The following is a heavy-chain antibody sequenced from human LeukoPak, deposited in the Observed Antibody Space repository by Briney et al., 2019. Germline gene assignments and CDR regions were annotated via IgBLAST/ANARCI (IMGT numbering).Heavy chain of an antibody. CDR1: GGSISSSSYY. Sequence: SETLSLTCTVSGGSISSSSYYWGWIRQPPGKGLEWIGSIYYSGSTYYNPSLKSRVTISVDTSKNQFSLKLSSVIAEDTAVYYCARRPSGYCSGGSCYPYYYYYYMDVWGKGTTVTVSS. CDR3: ARRPSGYCSGGSCYPYYYYYYMDV. CDR2: IYYSGST. V-gene: IGHV4-39*01. D-gene: IGHD2-15*01. J-gene: IGHJ6*03.